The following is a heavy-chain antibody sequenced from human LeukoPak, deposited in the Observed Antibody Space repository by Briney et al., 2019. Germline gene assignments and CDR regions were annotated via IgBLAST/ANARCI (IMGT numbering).Heavy chain of an antibody. V-gene: IGHV1-69*01. J-gene: IGHJ3*02. CDR1: GGTLSSYA. Sequence: SVKVSCKASGGTLSSYAISWVRQAPGQGLEWMGGIIPIFGTANYAQKFQGRVTITADESTSTAYMELSSLRSEDTAVYYCARDFHLVVVLAAKMVAFDIWGQGTMVTVSS. D-gene: IGHD2-2*01. CDR2: IIPIFGTA. CDR3: ARDFHLVVVLAAKMVAFDI.